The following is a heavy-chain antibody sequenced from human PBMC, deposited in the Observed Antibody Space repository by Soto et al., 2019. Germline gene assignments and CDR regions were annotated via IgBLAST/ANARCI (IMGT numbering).Heavy chain of an antibody. D-gene: IGHD6-19*01. CDR1: GFSLSSTRVA. V-gene: IGHV2-5*02. CDR3: AHSVVAGLGYYFDY. Sequence: QITLKESGPPLVKPTQTLTLTCTFSGFSLSSTRVAVGWIRQPPGKALEWLALIYWVDDKRYSPFMKSRLTITKDTSKNQVVLTMNNRDPVDTATYYCAHSVVAGLGYYFDYWGQGTLVTVSS. J-gene: IGHJ4*02. CDR2: IYWVDDK.